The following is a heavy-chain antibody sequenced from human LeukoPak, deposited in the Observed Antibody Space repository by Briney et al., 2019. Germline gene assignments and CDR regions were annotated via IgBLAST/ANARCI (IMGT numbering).Heavy chain of an antibody. D-gene: IGHD3-10*01. CDR1: GFTVSSNY. CDR2: ISSSGSTI. J-gene: IGHJ4*02. V-gene: IGHV3-11*04. CDR3: ARDLWFGELVFDY. Sequence: GGSLRLSCAASGFTVSSNYMSWVRQAPGKGLEWVSYISSSGSTIYYADSVKGRFTISRDNAKNSLYLQMNSLRAEDTAVYYCARDLWFGELVFDYWGQGTLVTVSS.